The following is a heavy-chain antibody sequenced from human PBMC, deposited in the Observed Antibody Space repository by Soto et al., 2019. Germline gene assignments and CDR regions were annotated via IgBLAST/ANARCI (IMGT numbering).Heavy chain of an antibody. CDR2: IDPSDSYT. Sequence: PGESLKISCKGSGYSFTRYWISWGRQMPGKGLEWMGRIDPSDSYTNYSPSFQGHVTISADKSISTAYLQWSSLKASDTAMCYCARGSIAVAGSYYYCYMDVWGKGTTVTVCS. CDR1: GYSFTRYW. CDR3: ARGSIAVAGSYYYCYMDV. V-gene: IGHV5-10-1*01. D-gene: IGHD6-19*01. J-gene: IGHJ6*03.